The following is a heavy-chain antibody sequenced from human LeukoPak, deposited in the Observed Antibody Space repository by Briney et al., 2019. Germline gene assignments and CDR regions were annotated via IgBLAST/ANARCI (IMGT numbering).Heavy chain of an antibody. D-gene: IGHD3-22*01. J-gene: IGHJ4*02. CDR1: GGSISIDDYY. V-gene: IGHV4-30-4*01. CDR2: IYYSGSA. CDR3: ARYSQYYFDSNTSTRKYYFDY. Sequence: SETLSLTCTVSGGSISIDDYYWSWIRQPPGKGLEWIGYIYYSGSAYYNPSLKSRVTLSIDTSKNQFSLNLSSVTAADTAVYYCARYSQYYFDSNTSTRKYYFDYWGQGALVTVSS.